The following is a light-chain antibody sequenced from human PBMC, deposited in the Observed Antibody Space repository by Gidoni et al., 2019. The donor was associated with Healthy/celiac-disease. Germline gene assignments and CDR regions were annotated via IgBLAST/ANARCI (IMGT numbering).Light chain of an antibody. J-gene: IGKJ2*01. V-gene: IGKV1-39*01. CDR2: AAS. CDR3: QQSYSTPYT. Sequence: PLRPSSPSASVGDRVTITCRASQSISSYLNWYQQKPGKAPNLLIYAASSLQSGVPSRFSGSGSGTDFTLTISSLQPEDFATYYCQQSYSTPYTFGQGTKLEIK. CDR1: QSISSY.